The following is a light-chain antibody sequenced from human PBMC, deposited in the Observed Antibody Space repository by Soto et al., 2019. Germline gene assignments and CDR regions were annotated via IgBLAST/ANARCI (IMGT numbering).Light chain of an antibody. CDR1: TGAVTSGHY. V-gene: IGLV7-46*02. J-gene: IGLJ3*02. Sequence: QAVVTQEPSLTVSPGGTVTLTCASSTGAVTSGHYPYWFQQKAGQVPRALIYDTNNRHSWTPARFSGSLLGGKPALTLLGAQPEDEADYYCSLSDSGVRVFGGGTKATVL. CDR2: DTN. CDR3: SLSDSGVRV.